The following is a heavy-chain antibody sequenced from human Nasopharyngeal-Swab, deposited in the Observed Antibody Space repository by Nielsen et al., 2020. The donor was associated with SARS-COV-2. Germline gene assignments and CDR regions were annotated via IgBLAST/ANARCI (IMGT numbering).Heavy chain of an antibody. D-gene: IGHD6-6*01. V-gene: IGHV3-23*01. J-gene: IGHJ4*02. Sequence: GESLKISCAASGFTFSTYSMNWVRQAPGKGLEWVSGISGSGESTHYADSVKGRFTVSRDNSKNTLYLQMNSLRAEDTAVYYCAKDGSSSYIYWGQGTLVTVSS. CDR3: AKDGSSSYIY. CDR2: ISGSGEST. CDR1: GFTFSTYS.